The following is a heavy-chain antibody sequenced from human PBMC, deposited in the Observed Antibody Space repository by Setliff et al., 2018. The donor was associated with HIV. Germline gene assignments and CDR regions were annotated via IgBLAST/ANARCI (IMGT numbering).Heavy chain of an antibody. CDR1: DFDFSSYS. Sequence: GGSLRLSCAASDFDFSSYSMTWVRQAPGKGLEWVASISPGGSFMYYGDSVQGRFTISRDNAKNSLYLQMNSLRAEDTAVYYCAREKFENGDYEFVSTFDSWGQGTLVTVSS. J-gene: IGHJ4*02. V-gene: IGHV3-21*01. D-gene: IGHD4-17*01. CDR2: ISPGGSFM. CDR3: AREKFENGDYEFVSTFDS.